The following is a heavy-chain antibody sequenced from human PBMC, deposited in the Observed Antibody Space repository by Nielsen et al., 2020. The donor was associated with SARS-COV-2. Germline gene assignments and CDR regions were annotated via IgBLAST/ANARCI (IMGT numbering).Heavy chain of an antibody. CDR1: GYTFTSYY. D-gene: IGHD1-14*01. V-gene: IGHV1-46*01. CDR3: AREPPMITDTGAFDI. Sequence: ASVKVSCKASGYTFTSYYMHWVRQAPGQGLEWMGIINPSGGSTSYAQKFQGRVTMTRDTSTSTVYMELSSLRSEDTAVYYCAREPPMITDTGAFDIWGQGTMVTVSS. J-gene: IGHJ3*02. CDR2: INPSGGST.